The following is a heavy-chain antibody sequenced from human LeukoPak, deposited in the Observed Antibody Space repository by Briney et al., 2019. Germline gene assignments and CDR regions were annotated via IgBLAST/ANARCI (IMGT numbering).Heavy chain of an antibody. CDR3: AKVQQQLVLVYFDY. Sequence: GGSLRLSCAASGFTFSSYAMSWVRQAPGKGLEWVPAISGSGGSTYYADSVKGRFTISRDNSKNTLYLQMNSLRAEDTAVYYCAKVQQQLVLVYFDYWGQGTLVTVSS. CDR2: ISGSGGST. V-gene: IGHV3-23*01. D-gene: IGHD6-13*01. CDR1: GFTFSSYA. J-gene: IGHJ4*02.